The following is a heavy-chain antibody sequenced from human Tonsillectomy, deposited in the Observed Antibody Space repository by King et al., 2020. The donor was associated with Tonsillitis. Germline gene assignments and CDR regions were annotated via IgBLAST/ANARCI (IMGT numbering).Heavy chain of an antibody. J-gene: IGHJ5*02. CDR2: IYYSGVT. CDR3: ARGKIFGVVVSWFDP. D-gene: IGHD3-3*01. V-gene: IGHV4-31*01. Sequence: QLQESGPGLVKPSQTLSLTCSVSGGSISSDGYYWSWIRHFPGKGLEWIGNIYYSGVTYYNPSLKSLITISLDTSANQLSLKLSSVTAADTAVYYCARGKIFGVVVSWFDPWGQGTLVTVSS. CDR1: GGSISSDGYY.